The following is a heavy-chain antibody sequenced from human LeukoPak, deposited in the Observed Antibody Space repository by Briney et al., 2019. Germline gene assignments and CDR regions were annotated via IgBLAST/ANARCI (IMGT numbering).Heavy chain of an antibody. CDR2: IHRSGATT. D-gene: IGHD5-12*01. Sequence: GGSLRLSCAASGFTFSDYAITWVRQAPGKGLEWVSFIHRSGATTYYADSVKGRFTISRDNVKNTIDLQMSSLRVEDTAVYYCAREVVATRFDNWGQGTLVTVSP. CDR3: AREVVATRFDN. V-gene: IGHV3-23*01. J-gene: IGHJ4*02. CDR1: GFTFSDYA.